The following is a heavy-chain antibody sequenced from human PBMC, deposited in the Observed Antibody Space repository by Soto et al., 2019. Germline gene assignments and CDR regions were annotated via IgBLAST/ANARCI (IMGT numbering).Heavy chain of an antibody. D-gene: IGHD2-15*01. CDR3: ATGLLGYCSGGSCYSDS. J-gene: IGHJ4*02. Sequence: QVQLVQSGAEVKKPGASVRVSCQTSAYTFTNYAVSWVRQAPGQGLEWMGWISGDNGNTIYAQKFQGRVTMTTDTSTRQAYMELRSLRSDDTAVYYCATGLLGYCSGGSCYSDSWGQGTLVTVSS. V-gene: IGHV1-18*01. CDR2: ISGDNGNT. CDR1: AYTFTNYA.